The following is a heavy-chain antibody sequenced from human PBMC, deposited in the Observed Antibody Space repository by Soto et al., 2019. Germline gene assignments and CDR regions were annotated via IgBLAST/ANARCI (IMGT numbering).Heavy chain of an antibody. D-gene: IGHD3-22*01. CDR1: GGSISSSSYY. CDR2: IYYSGST. V-gene: IGHV4-39*01. CDR3: ARHPLYYYDSSGYPPNPYYFDY. J-gene: IGHJ4*02. Sequence: SETLSLTCTVSGGSISSSSYYWGWIRQPPGEGLEWIGSIYYSGSTYYNPSLKSRVTISVDTSKNQFSLKLSSVTAADTAVYYCARHPLYYYDSSGYPPNPYYFDYWGQGTLVTVSS.